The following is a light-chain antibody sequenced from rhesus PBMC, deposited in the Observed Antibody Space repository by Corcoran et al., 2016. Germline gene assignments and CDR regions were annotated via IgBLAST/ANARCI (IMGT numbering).Light chain of an antibody. V-gene: IGKV1-22*01. CDR2: KAS. CDR3: LQYSSSPYS. CDR1: QSISSW. J-gene: IGKJ2*01. Sequence: DIQMTQSPSSLSASVGDTVTITCRASQSISSWLDWYQTKPGKAPKLLIYKASSLQSGVPARFSGSGSGTDFTLTISSLQPEDFATYYCLQYSSSPYSFGQGTKVEIK.